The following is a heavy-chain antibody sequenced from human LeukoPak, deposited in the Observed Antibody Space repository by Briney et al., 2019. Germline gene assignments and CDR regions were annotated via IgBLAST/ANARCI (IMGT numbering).Heavy chain of an antibody. D-gene: IGHD2-15*01. Sequence: GGTLRLSCAASGFTFSSYGMSWVRQAPGKGLEWVSAISGSGDRTYYADSVKGRFTISRDNSKNTLYLQMNSLRAEDTAVYYCARVVAYDAFDIWGQGTMVTVSS. CDR2: ISGSGDRT. J-gene: IGHJ3*02. V-gene: IGHV3-23*01. CDR1: GFTFSSYG. CDR3: ARVVAYDAFDI.